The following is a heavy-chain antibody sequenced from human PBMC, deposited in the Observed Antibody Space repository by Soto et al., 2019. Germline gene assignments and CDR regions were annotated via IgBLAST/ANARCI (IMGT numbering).Heavy chain of an antibody. J-gene: IGHJ4*02. V-gene: IGHV3-23*01. CDR3: AKDWPGTSSVTSDY. CDR1: GFDFSTYA. CDR2: ITYSGDTT. D-gene: IGHD4-17*01. Sequence: ELHLLESGGTLIQPGGSLRLSCAASGFDFSTYAMTWVRQAPGKGLEWVSGITYSGDTTYYADSVKGRFTISRDNFKNTVYLQLNSLRPDDTAMYYCAKDWPGTSSVTSDYWGQGTLVTVSS.